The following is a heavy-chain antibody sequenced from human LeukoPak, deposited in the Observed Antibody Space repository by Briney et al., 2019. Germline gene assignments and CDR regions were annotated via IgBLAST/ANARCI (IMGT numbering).Heavy chain of an antibody. Sequence: GASVKVSCKASGGTFSSYAISWVRQAPGQGLEWMGGIIPIFGTANYAQKFQGRVTITADKSTSTAYMELSSLRSEDTAVYYCARVMMAHYSNYARDDAFDIWGQGTMVTVSS. D-gene: IGHD4-11*01. V-gene: IGHV1-69*06. CDR1: GGTFSSYA. CDR2: IIPIFGTA. CDR3: ARVMMAHYSNYARDDAFDI. J-gene: IGHJ3*02.